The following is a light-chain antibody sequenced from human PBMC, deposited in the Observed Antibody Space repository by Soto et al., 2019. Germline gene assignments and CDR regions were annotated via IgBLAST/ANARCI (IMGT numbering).Light chain of an antibody. CDR1: QNINTW. V-gene: IGKV1-5*03. CDR3: QQYEAYPLT. Sequence: DIQMTQSPSTLSASVGDRVTITCRASQNINTWLGWYQQKPGKAPYLLIYKASNLQSGVPSRFSGSASGTEFTHTISSLQPDDIAAYYCQQYEAYPLTYGGGTKVEI. CDR2: KAS. J-gene: IGKJ4*01.